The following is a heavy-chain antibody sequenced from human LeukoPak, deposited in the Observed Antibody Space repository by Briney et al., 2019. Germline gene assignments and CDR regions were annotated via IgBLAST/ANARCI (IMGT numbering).Heavy chain of an antibody. D-gene: IGHD6-13*01. J-gene: IGHJ4*02. CDR1: GYTFTSYY. CDR2: INPSGGST. V-gene: IGHV1-46*01. CDR3: ARDPAAGFDYFDY. Sequence: ASVKVPCKASGYTFTSYYMHWVRQAPGQELEWMGIINPSGGSTSYAQKFQGRVTMTRDTSTSTVYMELSSLRSEDTAVYYCARDPAAGFDYFDYWGQGTLVTVSS.